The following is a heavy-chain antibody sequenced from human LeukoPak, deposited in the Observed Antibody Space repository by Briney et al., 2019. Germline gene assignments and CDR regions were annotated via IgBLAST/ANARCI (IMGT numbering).Heavy chain of an antibody. CDR2: ISPSGGST. CDR1: GYTFTSNY. D-gene: IGHD3-10*01. J-gene: IGHJ4*02. CDR3: AGNYGSGDY. V-gene: IGHV1-46*01. Sequence: ASVKVSCKAFGYTFTSNYMHWVRQAPGQGPEWMGVISPSGGSTTYAQKFQGRVTITADESTSTAYMELSSLRSEDTAVYYCAGNYGSGDYWAREPWSPSPQ.